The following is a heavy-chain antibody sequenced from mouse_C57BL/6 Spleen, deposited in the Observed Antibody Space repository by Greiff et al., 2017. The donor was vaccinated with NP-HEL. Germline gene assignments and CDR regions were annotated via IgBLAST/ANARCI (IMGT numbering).Heavy chain of an antibody. J-gene: IGHJ4*01. Sequence: QVQLQQSGAELVRPGASVTLSCKASGYTFTDYEMHWVKQTPVHGLEWIGAIDPETGGTAYNQKFKGKAILTADKSSSTAYMELRSLTSDDSAVYYCTRSNYVDYAMDYWGQGTSVTVSS. CDR1: GYTFTDYE. CDR3: TRSNYVDYAMDY. D-gene: IGHD2-5*01. V-gene: IGHV1-15*01. CDR2: IDPETGGT.